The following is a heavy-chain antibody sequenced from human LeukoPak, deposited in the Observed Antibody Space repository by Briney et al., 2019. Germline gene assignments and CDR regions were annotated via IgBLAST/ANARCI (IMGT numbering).Heavy chain of an antibody. Sequence: GGSLRLSCAASGFTFSSYAMSWVRQAPGKGLEWVSAISGSGGSTYYADSVKGRFTISRDNSKNTLYLQMNSLRAEDTALYYCAKGDIVVVVAAGLFDYWGQGTLVTVSS. CDR3: AKGDIVVVVAAGLFDY. J-gene: IGHJ4*02. D-gene: IGHD2-15*01. CDR1: GFTFSSYA. CDR2: ISGSGGST. V-gene: IGHV3-23*01.